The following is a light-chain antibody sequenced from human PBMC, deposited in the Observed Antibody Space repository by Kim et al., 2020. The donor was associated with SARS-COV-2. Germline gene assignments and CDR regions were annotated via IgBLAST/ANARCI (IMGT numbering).Light chain of an antibody. CDR1: HSVSSSY. CDR3: KQYGSSPLT. V-gene: IGKV3-20*01. J-gene: IGKJ4*01. Sequence: EIVLTQSPVTVSLSPGDRASLSCRASHSVSSSYLAWYQQKPGQAPRLLIYGASSRATGIPDRFSGSGSRTDFTLTISRLEPEDVAVYYCKQYGSSPLTFGGGTKVEIK. CDR2: GAS.